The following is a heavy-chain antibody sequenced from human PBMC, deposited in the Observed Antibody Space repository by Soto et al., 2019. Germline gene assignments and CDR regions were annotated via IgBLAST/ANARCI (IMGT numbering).Heavy chain of an antibody. D-gene: IGHD6-13*01. V-gene: IGHV3-7*01. CDR1: GFTFSSYW. CDR3: VRDGSSSWHFDT. J-gene: IGHJ4*02. Sequence: GGSLRLSCEASGFTFSSYWMSWVRQAPGKGLEWVANVRQDGSQKYLVDSVKGRFTISRDNAKNSMYLQMNSLRAEDTAVYYCVRDGSSSWHFDTWGQGALVTVSS. CDR2: VRQDGSQK.